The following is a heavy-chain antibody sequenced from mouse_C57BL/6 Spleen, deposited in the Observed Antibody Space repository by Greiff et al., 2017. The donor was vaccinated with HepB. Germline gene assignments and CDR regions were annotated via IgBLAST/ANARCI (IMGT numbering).Heavy chain of an antibody. CDR1: GYSITSGYY. CDR3: ARDRATVVAGGYYFDY. Sequence: EVKVEESGPGLVKPSQSLSLTCSVTGYSITSGYYWNWIRQFPGNKLEWMGYISYDGSNNYNPSLKNRISITRDTSKNQFFLKLNSVTTEDTTTYYCARDRATVVAGGYYFDYWGQGTTLTVSS. J-gene: IGHJ2*01. D-gene: IGHD1-1*01. V-gene: IGHV3-6*01. CDR2: ISYDGSN.